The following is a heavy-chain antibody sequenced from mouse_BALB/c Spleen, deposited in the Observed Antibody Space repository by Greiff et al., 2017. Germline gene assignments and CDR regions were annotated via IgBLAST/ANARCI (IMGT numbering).Heavy chain of an antibody. J-gene: IGHJ2*01. CDR3: AREGADY. V-gene: IGHV1-39*01. Sequence: VQLQQTGPELVKPGASVKISCKASGYSFTDYIMLWVKQSHGKSLEWIGNINPYYGSTSYNLKFKGKATLTVDKSSSTAYMQLNSLTSEDSAVYYCAREGADYWGQGTTLTDSS. CDR1: GYSFTDYI. CDR2: INPYYGST.